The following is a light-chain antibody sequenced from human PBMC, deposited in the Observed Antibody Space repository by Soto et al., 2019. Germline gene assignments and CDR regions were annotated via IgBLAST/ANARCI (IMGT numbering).Light chain of an antibody. CDR3: QKYNTAPQT. J-gene: IGKJ1*01. V-gene: IGKV1-27*01. Sequence: DIQMTQSPSSLSASVGDRVTITCRASQGIIDYVAWFQQKPGKAPKLLIYAASTLQQVVLTRFSGSGSGTDFTLNISSLQAEDVATYYCQKYNTAPQTFGPGTKVEIK. CDR1: QGIIDY. CDR2: AAS.